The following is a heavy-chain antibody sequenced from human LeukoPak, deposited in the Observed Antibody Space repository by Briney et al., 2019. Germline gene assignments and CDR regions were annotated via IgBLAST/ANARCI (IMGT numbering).Heavy chain of an antibody. V-gene: IGHV4-39*07. Sequence: SETLSLTCTVSGGSISSSSYYWGWIRQPPGKGLEWIGSIYYSGSTYYNPSLKSRVTISVDTSKNQFSLKLSSVTAADTAVYYCARAGGGTNGPAAYWGQGTLVTVSS. J-gene: IGHJ4*02. CDR3: ARAGGGTNGPAAY. CDR1: GGSISSSSYY. CDR2: IYYSGST. D-gene: IGHD2-8*01.